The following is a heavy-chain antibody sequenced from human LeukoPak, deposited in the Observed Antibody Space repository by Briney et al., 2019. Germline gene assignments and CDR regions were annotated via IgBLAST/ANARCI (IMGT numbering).Heavy chain of an antibody. V-gene: IGHV3-74*03. J-gene: IGHJ4*02. D-gene: IGHD2/OR15-2a*01. Sequence: GGSLRLSCAASGFSFSSYWMHWVRQAPGKGLVWVARISPDGSSALSADSVRGRFTISRDNADNTLYLQLDSLRAEDTAVYYCARVSFCPRCHFDYWGQGTLVSVSS. CDR1: GFSFSSYW. CDR2: ISPDGSSA. CDR3: ARVSFCPRCHFDY.